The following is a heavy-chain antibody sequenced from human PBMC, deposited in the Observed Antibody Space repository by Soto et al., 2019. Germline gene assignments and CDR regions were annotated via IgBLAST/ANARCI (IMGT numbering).Heavy chain of an antibody. CDR1: GGSINNSSFY. V-gene: IGHV4-39*01. D-gene: IGHD3-10*01. Sequence: QLQLQESGPGLVKPSETLSLTCTVSGGSINNSSFYWGWVRQPPGKRLEWIGSIYYSGSAYYNPSLKSRLTTSVDTSKNQCSLNLSSVTAADTAVYFCARRPLVRGIIPYYFDSWGQGTLVTVSS. CDR3: ARRPLVRGIIPYYFDS. J-gene: IGHJ4*02. CDR2: IYYSGSA.